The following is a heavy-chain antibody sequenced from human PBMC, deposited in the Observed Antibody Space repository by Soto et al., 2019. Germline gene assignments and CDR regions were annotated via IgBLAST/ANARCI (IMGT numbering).Heavy chain of an antibody. Sequence: SETLSLTCAVSSGSISSSNWWSWVRQPPGKGLEWIGEIYHSGSTNYNPSLKSRVTISVDKSKNQFSLKLSSVTAADTAVYYCARGEQGRYSSSWYQGHWFDPWGQGTLVTVSS. J-gene: IGHJ5*02. V-gene: IGHV4-4*02. CDR1: SGSISSSNW. CDR2: IYHSGST. D-gene: IGHD6-13*01. CDR3: ARGEQGRYSSSWYQGHWFDP.